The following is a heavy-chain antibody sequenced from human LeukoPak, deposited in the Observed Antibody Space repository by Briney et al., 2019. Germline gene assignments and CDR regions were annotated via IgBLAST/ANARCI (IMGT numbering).Heavy chain of an antibody. CDR3: ARDRCVSCPAWNRFDP. Sequence: PGGSLRLSCAASGFTFNNYAMNWVRQAPGKGLEWVAVISYDGSNKYYADSVKGRFTISRDDSKSTLYLQMNTLRAEDTAVYYCARDRCVSCPAWNRFDPWGQGTLVTVSP. J-gene: IGHJ5*02. V-gene: IGHV3-30*04. CDR1: GFTFNNYA. CDR2: ISYDGSNK. D-gene: IGHD2-2*01.